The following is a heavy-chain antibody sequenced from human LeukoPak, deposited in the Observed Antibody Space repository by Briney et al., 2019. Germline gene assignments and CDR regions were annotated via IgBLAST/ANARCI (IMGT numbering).Heavy chain of an antibody. CDR3: ARGAGWNYFEY. Sequence: GGSLRPSRAASGFTLTSYYMSWVPPAPGKGLGWGSVFYAVGGAYYTRPVPGRFTTSRGKSKNTVHLQMNGLRGDDTAVYYCARGAGWNYFEYWGQGTLVTVSS. CDR1: GFTLTSYY. D-gene: IGHD6-19*01. CDR2: FYAVGGA. J-gene: IGHJ4*02. V-gene: IGHV3-66*02.